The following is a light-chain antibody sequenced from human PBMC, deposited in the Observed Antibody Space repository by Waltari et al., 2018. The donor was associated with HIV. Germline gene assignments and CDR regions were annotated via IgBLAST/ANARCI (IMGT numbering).Light chain of an antibody. CDR3: ASFTGDNTVM. CDR1: DGALGLYNF. Sequence: AVPQPASVSGLPGQSTTLSCTGGDGALGLYNFVSWYQQHPGKPPKLILYDVDSRASGVSDRFSGSMSGNTASLTISGLRAEDEAHYYCASFTGDNTVMFGGGTEVTVL. V-gene: IGLV2-14*03. CDR2: DVD. J-gene: IGLJ3*02.